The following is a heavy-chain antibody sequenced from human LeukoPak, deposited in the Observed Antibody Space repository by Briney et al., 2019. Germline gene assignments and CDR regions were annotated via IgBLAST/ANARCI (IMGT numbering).Heavy chain of an antibody. J-gene: IGHJ4*02. CDR1: GYTFTDYY. D-gene: IGHD3-22*01. Sequence: ASVKVSCKASGYTFTDYYLHWVRQARGQGLEWMGIVTPSGGRTTYAQKFQGRVTMTSDTSTSTVYMELSGLRSDDTAVYYCARPNFYDTSGSSYLYYFDYWGQGTLVTVSS. V-gene: IGHV1-46*01. CDR3: ARPNFYDTSGSSYLYYFDY. CDR2: VTPSGGRT.